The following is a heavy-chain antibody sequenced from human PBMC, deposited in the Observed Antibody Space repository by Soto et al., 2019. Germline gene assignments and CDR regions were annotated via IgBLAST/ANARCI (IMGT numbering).Heavy chain of an antibody. CDR3: AAYNTSRHAAFDI. Sequence: GGSLRLSCEMSGFTFKTYWMSWVRQAPGKGLEWLANMNEDANTKYYVDSVKGRFTILGDSAGNSLFLKMASLRAEDTAVYFCAAYNTSRHAAFDIWGRGTQVTVSS. CDR1: GFTFKTYW. D-gene: IGHD1-20*01. CDR2: MNEDANTK. V-gene: IGHV3-7*01. J-gene: IGHJ3*02.